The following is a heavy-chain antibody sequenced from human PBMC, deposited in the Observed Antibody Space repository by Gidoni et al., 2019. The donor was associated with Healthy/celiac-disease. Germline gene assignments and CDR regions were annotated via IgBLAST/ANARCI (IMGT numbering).Heavy chain of an antibody. CDR2: ISGSGGST. CDR3: AKGSWNDVY. CDR1: GVTFSSYA. Sequence: EVQLLESGGGLVQPGGSLRLSCAASGVTFSSYAMSWVRQAPGKGLAWVSDISGSGGSTYYADAVKGRFTISRDNSKNTLYLQMNSLRAEDTAVYYCAKGSWNDVYWGQGTLVTVCS. V-gene: IGHV3-23*01. D-gene: IGHD1-1*01. J-gene: IGHJ4*02.